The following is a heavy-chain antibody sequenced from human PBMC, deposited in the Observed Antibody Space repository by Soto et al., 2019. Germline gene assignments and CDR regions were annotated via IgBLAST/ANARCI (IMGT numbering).Heavy chain of an antibody. V-gene: IGHV3-23*01. J-gene: IGHJ4*02. CDR2: MSGSGDST. D-gene: IGHD6-19*01. CDR3: AKAYSSGWYVHFDY. Sequence: EVQLLESGGGLVQPGGSLRLSCAGSGFIFSTYAMTWVRQAPGKGLEWVSGMSGSGDSTYYADSVKGRFAISRDNSKNTLYLQMNSLRAEDTAVYYCAKAYSSGWYVHFDYWGQGTLVTVSS. CDR1: GFIFSTYA.